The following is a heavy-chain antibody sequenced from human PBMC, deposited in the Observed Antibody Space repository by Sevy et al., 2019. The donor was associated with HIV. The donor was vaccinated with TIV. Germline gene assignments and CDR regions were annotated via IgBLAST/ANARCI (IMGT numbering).Heavy chain of an antibody. J-gene: IGHJ4*02. Sequence: ASVKVSCKSSGGHFTGYAITWVRQAPGLGLEWMGGLVPMFGTAKYAKKFQGRVTITTDEYSSTGYMELSSLKSDDTAVYYCARDRYYYDSSGHPLDYWGQGTLVTVSS. CDR1: GGHFTGYA. V-gene: IGHV1-69*05. D-gene: IGHD3-22*01. CDR3: ARDRYYYDSSGHPLDY. CDR2: LVPMFGTA.